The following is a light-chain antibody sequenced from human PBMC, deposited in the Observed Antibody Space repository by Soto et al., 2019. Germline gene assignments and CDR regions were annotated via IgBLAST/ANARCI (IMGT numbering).Light chain of an antibody. Sequence: QSALTQPASVSGSPGQSITISCSGTSSNIGGYNVVSWYQQHPGKAPKVIVYEGIKRPSGVSDRFSGSTSGSTASLTISGLQAEDEAEYYCSSYTSSSLYVFGTGTKLTVL. J-gene: IGLJ1*01. CDR1: SSNIGGYNV. CDR3: SSYTSSSLYV. CDR2: EGI. V-gene: IGLV2-14*02.